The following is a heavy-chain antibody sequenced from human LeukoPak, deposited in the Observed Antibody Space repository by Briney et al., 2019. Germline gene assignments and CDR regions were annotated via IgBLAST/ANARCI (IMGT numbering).Heavy chain of an antibody. J-gene: IGHJ1*01. CDR3: ARGGWDYYDSSGSSFQH. D-gene: IGHD3-22*01. CDR1: GFTFSSYG. Sequence: GGSLRLSCAASGFTFSSYGMHWVRQAPGKGLEWVAFIRYDGSNKYYADSVKGRFTISRDNSKNTLYLQMNSLRAEDTAVYYCARGGWDYYDSSGSSFQHWGQGTLVTVSS. CDR2: IRYDGSNK. V-gene: IGHV3-30*02.